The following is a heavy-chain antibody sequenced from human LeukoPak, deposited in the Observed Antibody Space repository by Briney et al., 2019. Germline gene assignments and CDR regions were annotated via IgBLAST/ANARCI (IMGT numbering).Heavy chain of an antibody. CDR3: ARMGDYDFWSGYYDD. Sequence: ASVKVSCKASGYTFTGYYMHWVRQAPGQGLEWMGWINPNSGGTNYAQKLQGRVTMTRDTSISTAYMELSRLRSDDTAVYYCARMGDYDFWSGYYDDWGQGTLVTVSS. CDR2: INPNSGGT. D-gene: IGHD3-3*01. J-gene: IGHJ4*02. V-gene: IGHV1-2*02. CDR1: GYTFTGYY.